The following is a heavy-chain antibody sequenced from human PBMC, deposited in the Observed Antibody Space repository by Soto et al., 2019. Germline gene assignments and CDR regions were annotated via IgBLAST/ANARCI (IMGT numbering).Heavy chain of an antibody. CDR3: ARVCCSGGSCYLPYFDY. D-gene: IGHD2-15*01. V-gene: IGHV4-59*01. Sequence: LSLTCTVSGGSISSYYWSWIRQPPGKGLEWIGYIYYSGSTNYNPSLKSRVTISVDTSKNQFSLKLSSVTAADTAVYYCARVCCSGGSCYLPYFDYWGQGTLVTVS. J-gene: IGHJ4*02. CDR1: GGSISSYY. CDR2: IYYSGST.